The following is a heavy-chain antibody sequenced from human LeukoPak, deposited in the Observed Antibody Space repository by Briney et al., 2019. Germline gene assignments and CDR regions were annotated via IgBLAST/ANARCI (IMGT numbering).Heavy chain of an antibody. Sequence: SETLSLTCTVSGGSINSYYWSWIRQPAGKGLEWIGRIYTSGSTNYNPSLKSRVTISVDTSKNQFSLKLSSVTAADTAVYYCAREDYDFWSGKNAFDIWGQGTMVTVSS. D-gene: IGHD3-3*01. CDR2: IYTSGST. CDR3: AREDYDFWSGKNAFDI. CDR1: GGSINSYY. J-gene: IGHJ3*02. V-gene: IGHV4-4*07.